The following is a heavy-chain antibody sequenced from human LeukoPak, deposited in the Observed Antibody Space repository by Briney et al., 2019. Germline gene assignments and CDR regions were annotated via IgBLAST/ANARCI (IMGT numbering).Heavy chain of an antibody. Sequence: GGSLRLSCAASGFTFSNYAMHWVRQAPGKGLEWVAVISYDGSNKNYADSVKGRFTISRDNSKNTLYLQMNSLRAEDTAVYYCATDSGYDHHGLFDYWGQGTLVTVSS. CDR3: ATDSGYDHHGLFDY. V-gene: IGHV3-30*04. CDR2: ISYDGSNK. J-gene: IGHJ4*02. CDR1: GFTFSNYA. D-gene: IGHD5-12*01.